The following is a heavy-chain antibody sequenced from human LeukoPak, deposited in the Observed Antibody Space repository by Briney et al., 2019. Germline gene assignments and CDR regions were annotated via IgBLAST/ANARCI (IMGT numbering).Heavy chain of an antibody. CDR2: ISSSSRYI. CDR1: GFNLSSYS. CDR3: ARGYCSSTSCRYGMDG. V-gene: IGHV3-21*01. D-gene: IGHD2-2*01. J-gene: IGHJ6*02. Sequence: GGPLRLSRAASGFNLSSYSMNWVGQAPGKGVEWVSSISSSSRYIYYADSVKGRFTISSDNAKNSMYLQMNSLRAEDTAAYYCARGYCSSTSCRYGMDGWGQGTTVTVSS.